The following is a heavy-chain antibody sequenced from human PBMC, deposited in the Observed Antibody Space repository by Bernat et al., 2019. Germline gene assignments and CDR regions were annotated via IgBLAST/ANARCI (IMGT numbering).Heavy chain of an antibody. Sequence: QVQLQQSGPGLVKPSQTLSLTCAISGDSVSSNSAAWNWIRQSPSRGLEWLGRTYYRSKWYNDYAVSVKSRITINPDTSKNQFSLQLNSVTPEDTAVYYCARERPRYGGSSGWVRYYYYGMDVWGQGTTVTVSS. CDR3: ARERPRYGGSSGWVRYYYYGMDV. CDR2: TYYRSKWYN. V-gene: IGHV6-1*01. CDR1: GDSVSSNSAA. J-gene: IGHJ6*02. D-gene: IGHD4-23*01.